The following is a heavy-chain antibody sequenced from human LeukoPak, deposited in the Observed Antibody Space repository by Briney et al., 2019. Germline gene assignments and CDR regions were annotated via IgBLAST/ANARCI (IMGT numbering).Heavy chain of an antibody. V-gene: IGHV3-21*01. D-gene: IGHD6-19*01. J-gene: IGHJ6*03. CDR2: ISSSSSYI. Sequence: GGSLRLSCAASGFTFSSYSMNWVRQAPGKGLEWVSSISSSSSYIYYADSVKGRFTISRDNAKNSLYLQMNSLRAEDTAVYYCARVDGSSGWYVRYYYYYMDVWGKGTTVTVSS. CDR1: GFTFSSYS. CDR3: ARVDGSSGWYVRYYYYYMDV.